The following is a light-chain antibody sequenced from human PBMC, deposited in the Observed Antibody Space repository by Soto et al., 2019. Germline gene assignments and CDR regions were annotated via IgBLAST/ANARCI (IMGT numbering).Light chain of an antibody. CDR3: SSYTSEFTII. V-gene: IGLV2-14*03. J-gene: IGLJ2*01. Sequence: QSVLTQPASVSGSPGQSITISCTGTISDVGGYQYVSWFQQHPGKAPKLMIYDGSDRPSGVSSRFSGSKSGNTASLTISGLHDEDDADYYCSSYTSEFTIIFGGGTKLTVL. CDR2: DGS. CDR1: ISDVGGYQY.